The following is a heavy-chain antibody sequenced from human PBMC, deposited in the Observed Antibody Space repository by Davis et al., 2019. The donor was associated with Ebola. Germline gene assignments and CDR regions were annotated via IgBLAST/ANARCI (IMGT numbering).Heavy chain of an antibody. D-gene: IGHD6-6*01. V-gene: IGHV3-7*01. CDR1: GFTFSSYW. CDR2: IKQDGSEK. CDR3: ARRFIVSKAAAFDI. J-gene: IGHJ3*02. Sequence: GESLKISCAASGFTFSSYWMSWVRQAPGKGLEWVANIKQDGSEKYYVDSVKGRFTISRDNAKNSLYLQMNSLRAEDTAVYYCARRFIVSKAAAFDIWGQGTMVTVSS.